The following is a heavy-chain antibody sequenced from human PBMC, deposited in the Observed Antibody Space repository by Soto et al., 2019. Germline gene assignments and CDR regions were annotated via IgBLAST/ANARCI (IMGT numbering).Heavy chain of an antibody. CDR3: ARDIDSST. CDR2: INSDGSTT. V-gene: IGHV3-74*01. CDR1: GFTFSNNW. Sequence: EVQLVESGGGLVQPGGSLRLSCAASGFTFSNNWMHWVRQAPGKGLVWVSRINSDGSTTNYADSVKGRFIVSRDNDKNTLFLQMNSLRAEDTAMYYCARDIDSSTWGQGTLVTVSS. J-gene: IGHJ5*02. D-gene: IGHD6-13*01.